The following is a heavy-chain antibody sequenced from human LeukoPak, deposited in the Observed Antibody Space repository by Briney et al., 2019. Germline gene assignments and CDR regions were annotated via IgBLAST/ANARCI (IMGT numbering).Heavy chain of an antibody. D-gene: IGHD1-26*01. V-gene: IGHV4-59*01. CDR3: ARMYSGTSYYFDF. Sequence: SETLSLTCTVSGDSISGNYWTWIRQPPGKGLEWIGYIYYSGSTNYNASLKSRVTISVDTSKHQFSLRLISVAAADTAVYYCARMYSGTSYYFDFWGQGTLVTVSS. CDR2: IYYSGST. CDR1: GDSISGNY. J-gene: IGHJ4*02.